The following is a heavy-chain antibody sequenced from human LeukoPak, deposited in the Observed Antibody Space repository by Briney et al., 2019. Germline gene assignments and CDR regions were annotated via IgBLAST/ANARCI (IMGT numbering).Heavy chain of an antibody. D-gene: IGHD5-24*01. CDR1: GYTFTGYY. CDR2: INPNSGGT. J-gene: IGHJ4*02. Sequence: GASVKVSCKASGYTFTGYYMHWVRQAPGQGLEWMGWINPNSGGTNYAQKFQGWVTMTRDTSISKAYMELSRLRSDDTAVHYCARSRWLQLIDYWGQGTLVTVSS. V-gene: IGHV1-2*04. CDR3: ARSRWLQLIDY.